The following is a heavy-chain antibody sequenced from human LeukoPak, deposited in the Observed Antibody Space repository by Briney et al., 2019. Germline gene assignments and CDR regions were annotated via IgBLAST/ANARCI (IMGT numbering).Heavy chain of an antibody. J-gene: IGHJ4*02. CDR1: GYSFTSYW. D-gene: IGHD3-22*01. V-gene: IGHV5-51*01. Sequence: GESLKISCKGSGYSFTSYWIGWVRQMPGKGLEWMGIIYPGDSDTRYSPSFQGQVTISADKSISTSYLQWSSLKASDTAMYYCARRGYYDSSGSPPPDYWGQGTLVTVSS. CDR3: ARRGYYDSSGSPPPDY. CDR2: IYPGDSDT.